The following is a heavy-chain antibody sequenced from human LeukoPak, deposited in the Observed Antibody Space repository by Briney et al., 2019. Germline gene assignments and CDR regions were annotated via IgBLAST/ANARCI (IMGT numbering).Heavy chain of an antibody. CDR1: GGSISSSSYY. Sequence: PSETLSLTCTVSGGSISSSSYYWGWIRQPPGKGLEWIGSIYYSGSTYYSPSLKSRVTISVDTSKNHFSLKLSSVPAADTAVYYCARSRLNDFWSGQTVDYWGQGTLVTVSS. CDR2: IYYSGST. J-gene: IGHJ4*02. D-gene: IGHD3-3*01. V-gene: IGHV4-39*02. CDR3: ARSRLNDFWSGQTVDY.